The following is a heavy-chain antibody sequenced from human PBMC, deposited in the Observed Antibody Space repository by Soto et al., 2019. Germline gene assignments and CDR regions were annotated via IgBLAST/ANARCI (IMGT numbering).Heavy chain of an antibody. V-gene: IGHV3-21*01. D-gene: IGHD2-2*01. CDR2: ISSSSSYI. CDR1: GFTFSSYS. CDR3: ARDHCISTSCYFDY. J-gene: IGHJ4*03. Sequence: PGGSLRLSCAASGFTFSSYSMNWVRQAPGKGLEWVSSISSSSSYIYYADSVKGRFTISGDNAKNSLYLQMNSLRAEDTAVYYCARDHCISTSCYFDYWGQGTLVTVSS.